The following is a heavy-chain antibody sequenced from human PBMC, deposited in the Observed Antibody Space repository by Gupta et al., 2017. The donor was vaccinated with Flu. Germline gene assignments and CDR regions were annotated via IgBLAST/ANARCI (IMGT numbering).Heavy chain of an antibody. J-gene: IGHJ6*02. D-gene: IGHD6-13*01. CDR3: ARDPLYSSSWPRFYYYYGMDV. V-gene: IGHV1-69*01. CDR2: IIPIFGTA. Sequence: QVQLVQSGAEVKKPGSSVKVSCKASGGTFSSYAISWVRQAPGQGLEWMGGIIPIFGTANYAQKFQGRVTITADESTSTAYMELSSLRSEDTAVYYCARDPLYSSSWPRFYYYYGMDVWGQGTTVTVSS. CDR1: GGTFSSYA.